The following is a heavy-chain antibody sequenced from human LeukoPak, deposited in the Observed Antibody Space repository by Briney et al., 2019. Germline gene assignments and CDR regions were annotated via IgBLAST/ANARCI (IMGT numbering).Heavy chain of an antibody. V-gene: IGHV3-23*01. CDR2: ISGSGGST. CDR1: GFTFSSYA. Sequence: PGGPLRLSCAASGFTFSSYAMSWVRQAPGKGLEWVSAISGSGGSTYYAGSVKGRFTISRDNSKNTLYLQMNSLRAEDTAVYYCAKEQGSGSYEDFDYWGQGTLVTVSS. D-gene: IGHD1-26*01. CDR3: AKEQGSGSYEDFDY. J-gene: IGHJ4*02.